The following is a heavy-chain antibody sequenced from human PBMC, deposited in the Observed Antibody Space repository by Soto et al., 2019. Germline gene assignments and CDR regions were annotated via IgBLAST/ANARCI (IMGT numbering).Heavy chain of an antibody. D-gene: IGHD2-8*01. V-gene: IGHV1-69*01. CDR2: VIPVHGTA. CDR1: GGTFSSNG. Sequence: QVQLVQSGAEVKKPGSSVKVSCKASGGTFSSNGISWVRQAPGHGLEWMGGVIPVHGTASYAQNFQGRVTMTADESTSTAYMEMSSLRSEDTAVYYCASARYCINVICLMPRDYYGMDVSGQGTTVTVSS. J-gene: IGHJ6*01. CDR3: ASARYCINVICLMPRDYYGMDV.